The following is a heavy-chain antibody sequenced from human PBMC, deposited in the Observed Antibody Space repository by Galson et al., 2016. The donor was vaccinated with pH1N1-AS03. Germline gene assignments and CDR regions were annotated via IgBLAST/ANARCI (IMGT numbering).Heavy chain of an antibody. CDR2: ISGNGFST. CDR1: GFTFSSYA. J-gene: IGHJ4*02. V-gene: IGHV3-64*01. CDR3: ARGPVSYSNYWFPPPDY. D-gene: IGHD6-13*01. Sequence: LRLSCAASGFTFSSYAMFWVRQAPGKGLEYVSAISGNGFSTYYASSVKDRFTISRDNSKNTLFLQMGSLRPEDMAVYYCARGPVSYSNYWFPPPDYWGQGTLVTVSA.